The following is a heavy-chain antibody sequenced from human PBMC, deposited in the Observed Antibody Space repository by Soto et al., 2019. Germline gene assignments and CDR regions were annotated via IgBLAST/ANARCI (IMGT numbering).Heavy chain of an antibody. V-gene: IGHV3-7*04. D-gene: IGHD3-22*01. CDR1: GFTFSSYW. Sequence: PGGSLRLSCAASGFTFSSYWMSWVRQAPGKGLEWVANIKQDGSETYYVDSVKGRFTISRDNAKNSLYLQMNSLRAEDTAVYYCARDETHCYDRSGYYLRWGQGTLVTVSS. CDR2: IKQDGSET. CDR3: ARDETHCYDRSGYYLR. J-gene: IGHJ4*02.